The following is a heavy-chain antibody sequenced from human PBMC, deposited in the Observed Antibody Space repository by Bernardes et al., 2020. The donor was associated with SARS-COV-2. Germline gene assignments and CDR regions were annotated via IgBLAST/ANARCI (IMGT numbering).Heavy chain of an antibody. D-gene: IGHD3-10*01. CDR3: AKDVRSYYGSGSYWFDS. V-gene: IGHV4-39*02. CDR1: GGSISSTSYY. Sequence: ETLSLTCTVSGGSISSTSYYWGWIRQPPGKGLEWIGSIYYSGSTYYNPSLKSRVTIFVDTSKKEFSLKLSSVTAADTAVYYCAKDVRSYYGSGSYWFDSWGRGTLVIVSS. CDR2: IYYSGST. J-gene: IGHJ5*01.